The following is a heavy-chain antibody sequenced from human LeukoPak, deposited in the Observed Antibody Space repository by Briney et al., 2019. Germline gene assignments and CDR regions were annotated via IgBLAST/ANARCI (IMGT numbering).Heavy chain of an antibody. Sequence: ASVKVSCKASGYTFTSYDINWVRQATGQGLEWMGWMNPNSGNTGYAQKFQGRVTMTRNTSISTAYMELSSLRSEDTAVYYCARVGEYSSSWYWGDYYYYYMDVWGKGTTVTVSS. CDR3: ARVGEYSSSWYWGDYYYYYMDV. D-gene: IGHD6-13*01. CDR1: GYTFTSYD. CDR2: MNPNSGNT. V-gene: IGHV1-8*01. J-gene: IGHJ6*03.